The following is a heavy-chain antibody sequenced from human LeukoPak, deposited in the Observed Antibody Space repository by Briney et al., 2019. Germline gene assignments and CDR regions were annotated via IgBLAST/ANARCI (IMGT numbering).Heavy chain of an antibody. CDR3: VSTATFDY. V-gene: IGHV3-7*01. CDR2: IKQDGSEK. J-gene: IGHJ4*02. Sequence: GGSLRLSCAASGFTFSNYWMSWVRQAPGMGLEWVANIKQDGSEKYYVDSVKGRFTISRDNAKNSLYLQMNSLRAEDTAVYYCVSTATFDYWGQGTLVTVPS. D-gene: IGHD2-21*02. CDR1: GFTFSNYW.